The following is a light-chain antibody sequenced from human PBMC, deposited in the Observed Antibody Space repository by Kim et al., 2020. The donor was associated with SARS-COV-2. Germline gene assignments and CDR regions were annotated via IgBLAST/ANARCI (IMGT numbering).Light chain of an antibody. CDR3: LQDHLYSWT. V-gene: IGKV1-6*01. J-gene: IGKJ1*01. Sequence: IRVDLGWYQLKPGKAPKLLIYSASTVESGVPSRFSGSGFGTDFTLTISGLEAEDSATYYCLQDHLYSWTFGQGTKVDIK. CDR1: IRVD. CDR2: SAS.